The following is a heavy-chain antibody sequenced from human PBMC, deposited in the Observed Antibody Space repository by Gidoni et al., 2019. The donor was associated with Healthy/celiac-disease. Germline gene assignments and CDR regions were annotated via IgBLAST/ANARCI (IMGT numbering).Heavy chain of an antibody. V-gene: IGHV4-39*07. CDR2: IYYSGST. D-gene: IGHD3-22*01. J-gene: IGHJ4*02. CDR3: ARELGVFPMVITQVYPLYYFDY. Sequence: QLQLQESGPGLVQPSETLSPTCTVSGGSISSSSYYWGWIRQPPGKGLEWIGSIYYSGSTYYNPSLKSRVTISVDTSKNQCALKLSSVTAADTAVYYCARELGVFPMVITQVYPLYYFDYWGQGTLVTVSS. CDR1: GGSISSSSYY.